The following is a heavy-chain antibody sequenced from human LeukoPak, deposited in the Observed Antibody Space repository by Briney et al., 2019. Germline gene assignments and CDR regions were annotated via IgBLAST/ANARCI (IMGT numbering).Heavy chain of an antibody. D-gene: IGHD3-3*01. CDR2: ISGGGGST. CDR3: AKSDFWRGYYDFDF. J-gene: IGHJ4*02. V-gene: IGHV3-23*01. Sequence: GGSLRLSCAGSGFTFSTYPMSWVRQAPGKGLEWVSAISGGGGSTYYADSVQGRFTISRDNSKNTLYLQVSSLRADDTAVYYCAKSDFWRGYYDFDFWGRGTLATVSS. CDR1: GFTFSTYP.